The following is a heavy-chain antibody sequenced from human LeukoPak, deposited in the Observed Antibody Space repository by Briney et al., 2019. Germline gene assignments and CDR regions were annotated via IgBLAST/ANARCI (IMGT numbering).Heavy chain of an antibody. D-gene: IGHD1-20*01. CDR3: ARADLSGMYDY. CDR2: ITSDGGFT. CDR1: GFSFSGSA. Sequence: PGGSLRLSCTASGFSFSGSAMHWVRQAPGKGLEYVSAITSDGGFTYYANSVKGRFTISRDNSKNTLYLQMGSLRAEDMAVYYCARADLSGMYDYWGQGTLVTVSS. J-gene: IGHJ4*02. V-gene: IGHV3-64*01.